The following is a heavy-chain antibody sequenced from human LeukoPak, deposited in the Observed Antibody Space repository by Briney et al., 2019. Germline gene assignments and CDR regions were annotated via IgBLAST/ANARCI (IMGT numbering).Heavy chain of an antibody. D-gene: IGHD3-10*01. J-gene: IGHJ5*02. CDR3: ARDGRGENWFDP. V-gene: IGHV1-69*01. Sequence: SVKVSCKASVGTLSSYAISWVRQAPGQGLEWMGGIIPIFGTANYAQKFQGRVTITADESTSTAYMELGSLRSEDTAVYYCARDGRGENWFDPWGQGTLVTVSS. CDR2: IIPIFGTA. CDR1: VGTLSSYA.